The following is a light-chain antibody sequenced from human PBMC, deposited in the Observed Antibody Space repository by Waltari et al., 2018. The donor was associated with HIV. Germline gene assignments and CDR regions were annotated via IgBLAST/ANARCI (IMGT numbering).Light chain of an antibody. CDR1: QDLGSH. J-gene: IGKJ4*01. Sequence: AIRMTQSPSSISASAGDTVTITCRASQDLGSHLVWYQQRPGKAPKILISGASTLQDGWSSRFSGGGSGTDFTLTISRLESEDVATYYWQQYINYVLTFGGGTRVDI. CDR2: GAS. V-gene: IGKV1-8*01. CDR3: QQYINYVLT.